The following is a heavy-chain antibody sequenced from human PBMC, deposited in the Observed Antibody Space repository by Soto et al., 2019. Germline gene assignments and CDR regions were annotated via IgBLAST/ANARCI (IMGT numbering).Heavy chain of an antibody. D-gene: IGHD3-3*01. J-gene: IGHJ6*02. Sequence: VKFSCKASGGTFSSYAISWVRQAPGQGLEWMGGIIPIFGTANYAQKFQGRVTITADESTSTAYMELSSLRSEDTAVYYCARDRFYDFSSSYYYYGMDVWGQGTTVTVSS. CDR1: GGTFSSYA. CDR2: IIPIFGTA. V-gene: IGHV1-69*13. CDR3: ARDRFYDFSSSYYYYGMDV.